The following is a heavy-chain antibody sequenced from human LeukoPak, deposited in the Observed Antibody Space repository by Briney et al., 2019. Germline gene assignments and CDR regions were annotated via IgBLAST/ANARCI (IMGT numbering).Heavy chain of an antibody. V-gene: IGHV3-7*01. Sequence: GGSLRLSCAVPGLTFRSFWMSWVRQAPGKGLEWVANINQDGSEKYFVDSVKGRFTISRDNSKNSLHLQMNTLRAEDTALYYCARERDGRFFDYWGQGTLVTVSS. D-gene: IGHD5-24*01. CDR1: GLTFRSFW. CDR2: INQDGSEK. CDR3: ARERDGRFFDY. J-gene: IGHJ4*02.